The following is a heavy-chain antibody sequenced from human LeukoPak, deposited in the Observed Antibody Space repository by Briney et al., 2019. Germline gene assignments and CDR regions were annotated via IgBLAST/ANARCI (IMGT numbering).Heavy chain of an antibody. V-gene: IGHV3-7*03. CDR1: GFTFSNYW. CDR3: ARRNAMDV. CDR2: INRDGSER. Sequence: GGSLRLSCAASGFTFSNYWMTWVRQAPGKGLEWVANINRDGSERYYVDSVKGRFTISRDDAKSPLYLQMNSLRAEDTAVYYCARRNAMDVWGQGTTVIVFS. J-gene: IGHJ6*02.